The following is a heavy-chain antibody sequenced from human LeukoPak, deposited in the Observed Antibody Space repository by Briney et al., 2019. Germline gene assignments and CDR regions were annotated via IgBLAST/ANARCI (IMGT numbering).Heavy chain of an antibody. Sequence: SETLSLTCAVYGGSFSGYYWSWIRQPPGKWLEWIGEIYHSGSTNYNPSLKSRVSILLDTSKNQFSLKATSVTAADTAVYYCARGDYGSGIYMDVWGKGTTVTVSS. CDR3: ARGDYGSGIYMDV. V-gene: IGHV4-34*01. CDR1: GGSFSGYY. D-gene: IGHD3-10*01. CDR2: IYHSGST. J-gene: IGHJ6*03.